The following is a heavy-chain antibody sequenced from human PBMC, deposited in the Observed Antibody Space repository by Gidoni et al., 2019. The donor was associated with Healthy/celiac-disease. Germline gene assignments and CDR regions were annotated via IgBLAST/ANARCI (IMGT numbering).Heavy chain of an antibody. CDR3: AKDVRSRGYSSSWFDY. V-gene: IGHV3-30*02. J-gene: IGHJ4*02. D-gene: IGHD6-13*01. CDR2: IRYDGSNK. Sequence: QVQLVESGGGVVQPGGSLRLSCAASGFTFSSYGMHWVRQAPGKGLEWVAFIRYDGSNKYYADSVKGRFTISRDNSKNTLYLQMNSLRAEDTAVYYCAKDVRSRGYSSSWFDYWGQGTLVTVSS. CDR1: GFTFSSYG.